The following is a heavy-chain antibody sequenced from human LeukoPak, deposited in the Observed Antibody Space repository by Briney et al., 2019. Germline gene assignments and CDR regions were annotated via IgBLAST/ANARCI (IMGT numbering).Heavy chain of an antibody. CDR2: ISSSSSYI. CDR1: GFTFSSYS. CDR3: ARLTSGYYYYYMDV. Sequence: GGSLRLSCAASGFTFSSYSMNWVRQAPGKGLEWVSSISSSSSYIYYADSVKGRFTISRDNAKNSLYLQMNSLRAEDTAVYYYARLTSGYYYYYMDVWGKGTTVTVSS. J-gene: IGHJ6*03. D-gene: IGHD6-19*01. V-gene: IGHV3-21*01.